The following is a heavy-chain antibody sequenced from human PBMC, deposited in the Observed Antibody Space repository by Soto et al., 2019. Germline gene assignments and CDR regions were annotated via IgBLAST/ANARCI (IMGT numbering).Heavy chain of an antibody. D-gene: IGHD2-8*01. CDR3: ARAYCTDGACYVRFDP. J-gene: IGHJ5*02. CDR1: GFSLSTSGVG. CDR2: IYWDDDK. V-gene: IGHV2-5*02. Sequence: QITLKESGPTLVKPTQTLTLTCTFSGFSLSTSGVGVGWIRQPPGKALEWLALIYWDDDKRYSPSLKSRLTITKDTSKKQVVLTMTNMDPVDTATYYCARAYCTDGACYVRFDPWGQGTLVTVSS.